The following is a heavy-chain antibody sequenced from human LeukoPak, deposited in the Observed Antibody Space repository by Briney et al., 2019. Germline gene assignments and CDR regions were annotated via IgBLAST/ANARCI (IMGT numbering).Heavy chain of an antibody. V-gene: IGHV3-53*01. Sequence: PGGSLRLSCAASGFTVSSNYMSWVRQAPGKGLEWVSVIYSGGSTYYSDSVKGRFTISRDNSKNTLYLQMNSLRAEDTAVYYCARSPTMVRGVIDYWGQGTLVTVSS. D-gene: IGHD3-10*01. CDR1: GFTVSSNY. J-gene: IGHJ4*02. CDR2: IYSGGST. CDR3: ARSPTMVRGVIDY.